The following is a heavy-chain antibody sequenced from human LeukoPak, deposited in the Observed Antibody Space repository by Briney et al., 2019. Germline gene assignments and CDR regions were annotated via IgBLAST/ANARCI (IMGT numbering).Heavy chain of an antibody. CDR2: ISGSGDIT. CDR1: GFTFIGYA. V-gene: IGHV3-23*01. J-gene: IGHJ4*02. D-gene: IGHD2-15*01. CDR3: AKDRRSGGSCSDY. Sequence: GGSLRLSCAASGFTFIGYAMSWVRQAPGRGLGWVSTISGSGDITYYADSVKGRLTISRDNSKNTLYLQMNSLRAEDTAVYYCAKDRRSGGSCSDYWGQGTLVTVSS.